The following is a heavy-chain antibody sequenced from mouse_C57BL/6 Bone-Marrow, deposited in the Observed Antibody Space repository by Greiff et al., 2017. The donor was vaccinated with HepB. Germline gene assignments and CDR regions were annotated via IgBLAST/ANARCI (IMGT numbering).Heavy chain of an antibody. CDR1: GFTFTDYY. Sequence: EVKVEESGGGLVQPGGSLSLSCAASGFTFTDYYMSWVRQPPGKALEWLGFIRNKANGYTTEYSASVKGRFTISRDNSQSILYLQMNALRAEDSATYYCARVSYNFDVWGTGTTVTVSS. CDR2: IRNKANGYTT. J-gene: IGHJ1*03. CDR3: ARVSYNFDV. D-gene: IGHD1-1*01. V-gene: IGHV7-3*01.